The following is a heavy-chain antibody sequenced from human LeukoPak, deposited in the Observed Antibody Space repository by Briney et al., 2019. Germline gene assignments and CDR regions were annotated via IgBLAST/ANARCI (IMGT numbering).Heavy chain of an antibody. Sequence: ASVKVSCKASGYTFTSYYMHWVRQAPRQGLEWMGRINRSGGSTSYAQKFQGRVTMTRDTSTSTVYMELSSLRSEDTAVYYCARGSALVLAYYGGDCYSFDYWGQGTLVTVSS. CDR1: GYTFTSYY. J-gene: IGHJ4*02. CDR3: ARGSALVLAYYGGDCYSFDY. CDR2: INRSGGST. D-gene: IGHD2-21*02. V-gene: IGHV1-46*01.